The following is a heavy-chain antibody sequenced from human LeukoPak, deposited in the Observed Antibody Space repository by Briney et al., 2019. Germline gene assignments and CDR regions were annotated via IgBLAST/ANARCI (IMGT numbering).Heavy chain of an antibody. D-gene: IGHD3-10*01. Sequence: KPSETLSLTCAVSGYSISSGYYWGWIRQPPGKGLGWIGSIYHSGSTYYNPSLKSRVTISVDTSKNQFSLKLSSVTAADTAVYYCARHATLLWFGELLWYFDLWGRGTLVTVSS. CDR2: IYHSGST. V-gene: IGHV4-38-2*01. CDR3: ARHATLLWFGELLWYFDL. J-gene: IGHJ2*01. CDR1: GYSISSGYY.